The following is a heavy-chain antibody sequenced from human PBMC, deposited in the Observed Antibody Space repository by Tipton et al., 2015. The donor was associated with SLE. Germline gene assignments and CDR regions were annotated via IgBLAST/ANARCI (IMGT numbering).Heavy chain of an antibody. D-gene: IGHD1-14*01. CDR2: INHSGST. CDR3: ARDPEGLDYFDY. J-gene: IGHJ4*02. V-gene: IGHV4-34*01. CDR1: GGSFSGYY. Sequence: TLSLTCAVYGGSFSGYYWSWIRQPPGKGLEWIGEINHSGSTYYNPSLKSRATISVDTSKNQFSLKLSSVTAADTAVYFCARDPEGLDYFDYWGQGTLVTVSS.